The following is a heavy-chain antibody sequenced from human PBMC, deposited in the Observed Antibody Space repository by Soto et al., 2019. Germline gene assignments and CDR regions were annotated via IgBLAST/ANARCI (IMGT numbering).Heavy chain of an antibody. CDR1: GYSFTSYW. CDR2: IYPGDSDT. Sequence: GESLKISCKGSGYSFTSYWIGWVRQMPGKGLEWMGIIYPGDSDTRYSPSFQGQVTISADKSISTAYLQWSSLKASDTAMYYCARHTGEFGITIFGVVTTDAFDIWGQGTMVTVSS. V-gene: IGHV5-51*01. CDR3: ARHTGEFGITIFGVVTTDAFDI. D-gene: IGHD3-3*01. J-gene: IGHJ3*02.